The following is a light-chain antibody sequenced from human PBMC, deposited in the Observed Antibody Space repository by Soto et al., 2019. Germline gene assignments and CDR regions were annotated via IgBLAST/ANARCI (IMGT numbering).Light chain of an antibody. Sequence: EIVLTQSPGTLSLSPGERATLSCRASQTITSNFLAWYQQKPGQAPRLLMYGASTKATGIPDRFSGGGSEAYLTLTISRLEPEDFAVDYWPQYCSSPSFTFRPGPKVDIK. CDR3: PQYCSSPSFT. CDR2: GAS. CDR1: QTITSNF. V-gene: IGKV3-20*01. J-gene: IGKJ3*01.